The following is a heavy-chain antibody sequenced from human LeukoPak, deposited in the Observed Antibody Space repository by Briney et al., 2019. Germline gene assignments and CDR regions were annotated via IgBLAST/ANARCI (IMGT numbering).Heavy chain of an antibody. CDR3: ARDWAGERYFDWENWFAP. CDR2: IKHSGST. D-gene: IGHD3-9*01. CDR1: GGSFSGYY. Sequence: PSETLSLTCAVYGGSFSGYYWSWIRQPPGKGLEWIGEIKHSGSTNYNPSLKSRVTISVDTSKNQFSLKLSSVTAADTAVYYCARDWAGERYFDWENWFAPWGQGTLVTVSS. J-gene: IGHJ5*02. V-gene: IGHV4-34*01.